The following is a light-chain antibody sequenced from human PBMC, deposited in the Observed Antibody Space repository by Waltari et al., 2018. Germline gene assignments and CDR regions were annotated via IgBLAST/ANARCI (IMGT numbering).Light chain of an antibody. J-gene: IGKJ4*01. V-gene: IGKV2-28*01. CDR3: MQSLQTPLT. CDR2: LGS. Sequence: DIVMPQSPLSLPVTPGEPASISCRSSQSLLHSNGYYYLDWYLQKPGQSPQLLIYLGSNRASGVPDRFTGSGSGTTFTLKISRVEAEDVGVYYCMQSLQTPLTFGGGTKVEIK. CDR1: QSLLHSNGYYY.